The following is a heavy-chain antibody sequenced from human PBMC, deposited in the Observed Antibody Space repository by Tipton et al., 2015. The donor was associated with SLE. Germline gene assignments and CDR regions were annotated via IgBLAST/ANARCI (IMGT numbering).Heavy chain of an antibody. J-gene: IGHJ4*02. CDR1: GFTFSSYS. CDR2: ISSSSSYI. D-gene: IGHD2-15*01. Sequence: SLRLSCAASGFTFSSYSMNWVRQAPGKGLEWVSSISSSSSYIYYADSVKGRFTISRDNSKNTLFLQMNSLRTEDTAVYYCARAYCSGGSCYRALFDYWGQGTLVTVSS. V-gene: IGHV3-21*04. CDR3: ARAYCSGGSCYRALFDY.